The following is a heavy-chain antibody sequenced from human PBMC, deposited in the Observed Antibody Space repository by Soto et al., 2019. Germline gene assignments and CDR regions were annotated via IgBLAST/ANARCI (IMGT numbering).Heavy chain of an antibody. CDR2: GSGSGSFT. CDR1: GFTFRSYA. J-gene: IGHJ4*02. Sequence: GGSLRLSCAAYGFTFRSYAMSWVRQAPGKGLEWVSVGSGSGSFTSYADSVKGRFTISRDNSKNTLHLQMNSLRAEDTAVYYCAKGSQYYYDSSGYFDYWGLGTLVTVSS. CDR3: AKGSQYYYDSSGYFDY. D-gene: IGHD3-22*01. V-gene: IGHV3-23*01.